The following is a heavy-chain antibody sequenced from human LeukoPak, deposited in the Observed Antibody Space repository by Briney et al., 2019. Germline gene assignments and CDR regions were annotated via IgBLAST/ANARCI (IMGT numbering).Heavy chain of an antibody. CDR1: GGSISSYY. J-gene: IGHJ5*02. Sequence: SETLSLTCTVSGGSISSYYWSWIRQPPGKGLECIGYIYYSGSTNYNPSLKSRVTISVDTSKNQFSLKLSSVTAADTAVYYCARLYCSSTSCYAGWFDPWGQGTLVTVSS. V-gene: IGHV4-59*08. CDR3: ARLYCSSTSCYAGWFDP. D-gene: IGHD2-2*01. CDR2: IYYSGST.